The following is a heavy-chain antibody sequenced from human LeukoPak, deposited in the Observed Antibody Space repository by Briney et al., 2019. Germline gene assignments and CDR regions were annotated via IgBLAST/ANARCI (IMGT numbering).Heavy chain of an antibody. Sequence: SGPTLVKPTQTLTLTCTFSGFSLNTSGVGVGWIRQPPGKALEWLALIYWNDDKRYSPSLRSRLTVTKDTSTNQVVLTMTNMGPVDTATYYYAHRHREINFRTPTNTGWFDPWGQGTLVTVSS. CDR1: GFSLNTSGVG. V-gene: IGHV2-5*01. D-gene: IGHD1-1*01. CDR3: AHRHREINFRTPTNTGWFDP. CDR2: IYWNDDK. J-gene: IGHJ5*02.